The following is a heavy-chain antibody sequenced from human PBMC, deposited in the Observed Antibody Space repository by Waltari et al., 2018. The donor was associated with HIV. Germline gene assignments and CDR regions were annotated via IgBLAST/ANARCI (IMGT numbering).Heavy chain of an antibody. J-gene: IGHJ4*02. V-gene: IGHV4-38-2*01. Sequence: QVQLQESGPGLVKASETLSLTCAVSDYSIGNGYYWGWIRQPPGKGLEWIGNMYHRGSTYYNPSLKSRVTISVDTSKNQFSLKLTSVTAADTAVYYCARGTYGDYFDYWGQGTLVTVSS. D-gene: IGHD4-17*01. CDR1: DYSIGNGYY. CDR3: ARGTYGDYFDY. CDR2: MYHRGST.